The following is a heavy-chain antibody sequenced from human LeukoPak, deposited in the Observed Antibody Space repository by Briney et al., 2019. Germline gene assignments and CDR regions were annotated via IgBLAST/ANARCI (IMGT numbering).Heavy chain of an antibody. Sequence: PGGSLRLSCAASGFTFSDYYIDWVRQAPGKGLEWVGRSRNKANSYTTQFAASVKGRFTTSRDGSKNSLYPQMNSLKTEDTAVYYCARVDSYANIFDYWGQGTLVTVSS. CDR2: SRNKANSYTT. V-gene: IGHV3-72*01. CDR3: ARVDSYANIFDY. D-gene: IGHD5-18*01. CDR1: GFTFSDYY. J-gene: IGHJ4*02.